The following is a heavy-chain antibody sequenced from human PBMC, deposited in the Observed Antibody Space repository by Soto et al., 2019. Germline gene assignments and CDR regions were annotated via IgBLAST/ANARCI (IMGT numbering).Heavy chain of an antibody. V-gene: IGHV4-39*01. Sequence: QLQLQESGPGLVKPSETLSLTCTVSGGSISSSSYYWGWIRQPPGKGLEWIGSIYFVGSTYYNPSLKRRVSLSVDTSKNEFPLKLGSVTAADTAVYYCARRDRGVNAFDIWGQGTMVTVSS. CDR3: ARRDRGVNAFDI. CDR1: GGSISSSSYY. J-gene: IGHJ3*02. CDR2: IYFVGST. D-gene: IGHD6-13*01.